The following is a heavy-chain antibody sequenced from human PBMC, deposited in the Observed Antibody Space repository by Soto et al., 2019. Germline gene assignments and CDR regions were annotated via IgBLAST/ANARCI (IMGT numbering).Heavy chain of an antibody. J-gene: IGHJ4*02. CDR1: GFTFSSYA. CDR2: ISGSGGST. CDR3: ASPYGDYGDY. V-gene: IGHV3-23*01. Sequence: GGALRLSCAASGFTFSSYAMSWVRQAPGKGLEWVSAISGSGGSTYYADSVKGRFTISRDNAKNSLYLQMNSLRAEDTAVYYCASPYGDYGDYWGQGTLVTVSS. D-gene: IGHD4-17*01.